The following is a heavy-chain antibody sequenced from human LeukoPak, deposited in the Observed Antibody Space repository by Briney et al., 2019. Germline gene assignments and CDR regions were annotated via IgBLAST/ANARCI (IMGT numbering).Heavy chain of an antibody. V-gene: IGHV3-30*03. J-gene: IGHJ4*02. CDR3: ARDRAWNYFDY. CDR1: GFTFSRHG. Sequence: GGSLRLSCAPSGFTFSRHGMHWVRQAPGKGLEWVAIISNDGSRKYYAHSEEGRFTISRDNSKNTLYLQMDSLRAEDTAVYYCARDRAWNYFDYWGQGTLVTVSS. CDR2: ISNDGSRK. D-gene: IGHD3-3*01.